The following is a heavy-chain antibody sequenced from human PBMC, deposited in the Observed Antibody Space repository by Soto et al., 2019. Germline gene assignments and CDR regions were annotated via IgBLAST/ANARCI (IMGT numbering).Heavy chain of an antibody. CDR1: GFTFSSYG. CDR2: ISYGGSNK. Sequence: QVQLVESGGGVVQPGRSLRLSCAASGFTFSSYGMHWVRQAPGKGLEWVAVISYGGSNKYYADSVKGRFTISRDNSKNTLYLQMNSLRAEDTAVYYCAKSYYYGSGSYYKGGSCMDVWGQGTTVTVSS. J-gene: IGHJ6*02. CDR3: AKSYYYGSGSYYKGGSCMDV. D-gene: IGHD3-10*01. V-gene: IGHV3-30*18.